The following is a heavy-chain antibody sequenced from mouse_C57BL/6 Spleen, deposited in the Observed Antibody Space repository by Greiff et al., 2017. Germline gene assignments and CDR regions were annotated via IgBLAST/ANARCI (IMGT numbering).Heavy chain of an antibody. CDR1: GYAFSSSW. D-gene: IGHD1-1*01. CDR2: IYPGDGDT. Sequence: QVQLQQSGPELVKPGASVKISCKASGYAFSSSWMYWVKQRPGKGLEWIGRIYPGDGDTNYNGKFKGKATLTADKSSSTAYMQLSSLTSEDSAVYFCARGTTLVSPFDYRGQGTTLTVSS. J-gene: IGHJ2*01. V-gene: IGHV1-82*01. CDR3: ARGTTLVSPFDY.